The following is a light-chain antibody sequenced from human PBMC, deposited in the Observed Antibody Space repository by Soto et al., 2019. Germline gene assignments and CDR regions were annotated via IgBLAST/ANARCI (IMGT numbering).Light chain of an antibody. Sequence: QSVLTHPASGSGSPGQSITISCAGTSCDIVSYSRVSWYQQNPGKAHSVMIYEFSNRPSGLPNRFSGSKSGNTATLTISGLQAEDEADYYCSSYTSSSTLYVFGTGTKVTVL. J-gene: IGLJ1*01. CDR1: SCDIVSYSR. CDR3: SSYTSSSTLYV. V-gene: IGLV2-14*01. CDR2: EFS.